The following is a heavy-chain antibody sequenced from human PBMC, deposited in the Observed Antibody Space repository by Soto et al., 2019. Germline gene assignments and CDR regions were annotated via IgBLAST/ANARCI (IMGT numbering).Heavy chain of an antibody. V-gene: IGHV4-59*01. D-gene: IGHD2-2*01. CDR2: IYYTGST. CDR3: ARGYQASGFDY. Sequence: QVQLQESDPGLAKPSETLSLTCSVSGGSISTYYWSWIRQPPDRGLEWIGYIYYTGSTDYSPSLKSRVSISVDTSKNEFSLKMNSVTAADTAVYYCARGYQASGFDYWGQGNMVTVSS. J-gene: IGHJ4*02. CDR1: GGSISTYY.